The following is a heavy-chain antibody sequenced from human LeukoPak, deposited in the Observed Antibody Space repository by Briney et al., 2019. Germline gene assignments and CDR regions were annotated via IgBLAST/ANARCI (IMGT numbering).Heavy chain of an antibody. J-gene: IGHJ5*02. Sequence: SETLSLTCTVSGGSISSYYWSWIRQPPGKGLEWIGYIYYSGSTNYNPSLKSRVTISVDTSKNQFSLKLSSVTAADTAVYYCARGAFRYFEWFYRPNWFDPWGQGTLVTVSS. CDR3: ARGAFRYFEWFYRPNWFDP. D-gene: IGHD3-9*01. V-gene: IGHV4-59*01. CDR2: IYYSGST. CDR1: GGSISSYY.